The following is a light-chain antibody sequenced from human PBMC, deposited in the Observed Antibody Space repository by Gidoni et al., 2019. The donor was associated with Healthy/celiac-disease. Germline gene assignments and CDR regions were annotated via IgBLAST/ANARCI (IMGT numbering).Light chain of an antibody. V-gene: IGKV4-1*01. CDR3: QQYYSTPPT. CDR2: WAS. Sequence: DIVMTQSPDSLAVSLGARATINCKTSQSVLYSSNNQNYLAWYQQKPAQPPKLLIYWASTRESGVPDRFRGSGSGTDFTLTISSLQAEDVAVYYCQQYYSTPPTFGGGTKVEIK. CDR1: QSVLYSSNNQNY. J-gene: IGKJ4*01.